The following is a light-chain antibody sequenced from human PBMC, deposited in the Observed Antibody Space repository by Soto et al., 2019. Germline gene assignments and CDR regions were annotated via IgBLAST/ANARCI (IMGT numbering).Light chain of an antibody. CDR2: GAS. CDR3: QQYNTWPRS. CDR1: QSVSSN. J-gene: IGKJ4*01. V-gene: IGKV3-15*01. Sequence: EIVMTQSPATLSVSPGERATLSCRASQSVSSNLAWYQQKPGQAPRLLIYGASTRVTGIPARFSGSGSGTEFTLIIGSLQSEDFAVYSCQQYNTWPRSFDGGTKVEI.